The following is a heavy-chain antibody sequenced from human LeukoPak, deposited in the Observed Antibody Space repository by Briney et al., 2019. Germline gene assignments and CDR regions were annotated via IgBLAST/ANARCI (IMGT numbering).Heavy chain of an antibody. V-gene: IGHV3-21*01. J-gene: IGHJ4*02. Sequence: GGSLRLSCAASGFMFNGYSMTWVRQAPGKGLEWVSYISGGSDYIYYTDSVKGRFTISRDNAKMSLYLQLNSLRVEDTAVYYCARWGLGPSFDSWGQGTLVTVSS. D-gene: IGHD1-26*01. CDR2: ISGGSDYI. CDR1: GFMFNGYS. CDR3: ARWGLGPSFDS.